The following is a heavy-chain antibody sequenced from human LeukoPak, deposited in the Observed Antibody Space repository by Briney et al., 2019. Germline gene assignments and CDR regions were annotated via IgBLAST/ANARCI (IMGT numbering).Heavy chain of an antibody. J-gene: IGHJ3*02. Sequence: PGGSLRLSCAASGFTVSTNYMSWVRQAPGKGLEWVSAISGSGDSTYYADSVKGRFTISRDNSKNTLYLQMNSLRAEDTALYYCAKDHDYYASGPIWGQGTVVTVSS. CDR3: AKDHDYYASGPI. CDR2: ISGSGDST. CDR1: GFTVSTNY. V-gene: IGHV3-23*01. D-gene: IGHD3-10*01.